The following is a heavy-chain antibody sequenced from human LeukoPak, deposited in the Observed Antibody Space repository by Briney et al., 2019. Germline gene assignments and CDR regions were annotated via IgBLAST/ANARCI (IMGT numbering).Heavy chain of an antibody. D-gene: IGHD5-18*01. CDR1: GGSISSGGYY. V-gene: IGHV4-31*03. J-gene: IGHJ4*02. Sequence: LRLSCTVSGGSISSGGYYWNWIRQHPGKGLEWIGYIYYSGSTYYNPSLKSRVTISVDTSKNQFSLSLSSVTVADTAVYYCARDLRPGGYSYGAVFDHWGQGTLVTVSS. CDR2: IYYSGST. CDR3: ARDLRPGGYSYGAVFDH.